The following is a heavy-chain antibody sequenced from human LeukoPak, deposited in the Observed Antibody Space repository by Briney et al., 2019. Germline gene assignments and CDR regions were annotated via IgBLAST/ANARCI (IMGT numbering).Heavy chain of an antibody. Sequence: GSLRLSCAASGFTFSSYRMNWVRQAPGKGLEWIGEGSDSGDTKFNPSLRGRVTISADTSKNQFSLRLDSVTAADTAIYHCAKNGQTGFSFDPWGQGTLVTVSS. CDR3: AKNGQTGFSFDP. CDR2: GSDSGDT. CDR1: GFTFSSYR. J-gene: IGHJ5*02. D-gene: IGHD1-1*01. V-gene: IGHV4-34*08.